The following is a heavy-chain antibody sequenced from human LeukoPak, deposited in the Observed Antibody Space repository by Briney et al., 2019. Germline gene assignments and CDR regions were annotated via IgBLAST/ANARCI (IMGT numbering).Heavy chain of an antibody. Sequence: SETLSLTCTVSGGSISSRTYYWGWIRQPPGKGLEWIGSIYFSGSTYYNPSLKSRVTISVDTSKNQFSLKLSSVTAADTAVYYCARHGYCGGGSCYPEAAFDIWGQGTMVTVSS. CDR1: GGSISSRTYY. CDR2: IYFSGST. J-gene: IGHJ3*02. V-gene: IGHV4-39*01. D-gene: IGHD2-15*01. CDR3: ARHGYCGGGSCYPEAAFDI.